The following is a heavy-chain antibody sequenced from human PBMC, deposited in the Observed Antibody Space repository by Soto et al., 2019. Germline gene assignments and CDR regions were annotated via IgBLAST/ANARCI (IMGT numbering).Heavy chain of an antibody. Sequence: QVQLVQSGAEVKKPGSSVKVSCKASGGTFSSYTISWVRQAPGQGLEWMGRIIPILGIANYAQKFQGRVTITADKSTSTAYMELSSLRSEDTAVYYCARDGYCSGGSCPTTGGNDYWGQGTLVTVSS. CDR2: IIPILGIA. J-gene: IGHJ4*02. CDR3: ARDGYCSGGSCPTTGGNDY. CDR1: GGTFSSYT. D-gene: IGHD2-15*01. V-gene: IGHV1-69*08.